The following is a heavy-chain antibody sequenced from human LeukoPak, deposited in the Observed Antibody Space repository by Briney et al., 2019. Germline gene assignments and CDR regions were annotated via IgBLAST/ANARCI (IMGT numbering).Heavy chain of an antibody. CDR2: INPNSGGT. D-gene: IGHD1-26*01. V-gene: IGHV1-2*02. CDR1: GYTFTGYY. CDR3: ARVNPRGNYWVGPVY. Sequence: ASVKVSCKASGYTFTGYYMHWVRQAPGQGLEWMGWINPNSGGTNYAQKFQGRVTMTRDTSISTAYMELSRLRSDDTAVYYCARVNPRGNYWVGPVYWGQGTLVTVSS. J-gene: IGHJ4*02.